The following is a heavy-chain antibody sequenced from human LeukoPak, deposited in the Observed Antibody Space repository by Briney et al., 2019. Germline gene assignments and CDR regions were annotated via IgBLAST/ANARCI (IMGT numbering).Heavy chain of an antibody. CDR1: GYTFTSYG. D-gene: IGHD4-17*01. Sequence: GASVKASCKASGYTFTSYGISWVRQAPGQGLEWMGWISAYNGNTNYAQKLQGRVTMTTDTSTSTASMELRSLRSDDTAVYYCARAGPNYGDYVDYWGQGTLVTVSS. CDR2: ISAYNGNT. J-gene: IGHJ4*02. CDR3: ARAGPNYGDYVDY. V-gene: IGHV1-18*01.